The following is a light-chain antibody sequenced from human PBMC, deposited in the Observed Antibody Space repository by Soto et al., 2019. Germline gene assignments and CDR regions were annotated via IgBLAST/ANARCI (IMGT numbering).Light chain of an antibody. CDR3: QHTFSPLR. CDR1: QNISSF. J-gene: IGKJ2*01. V-gene: IGKV1-39*01. CDR2: AAS. Sequence: DIQMTQSPSSLSASVGDRVTIICRASQNISSFLNWYQQKPGKAPKLLIYAASSLHSGVPSRFSGSGSGTDFTLTVSSLQVEDFATYYCQHTFSPLRFGQGTKLEIK.